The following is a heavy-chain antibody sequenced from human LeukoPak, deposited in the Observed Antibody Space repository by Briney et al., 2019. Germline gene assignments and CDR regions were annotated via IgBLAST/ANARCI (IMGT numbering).Heavy chain of an antibody. CDR3: ARTYSSSWYVADAFDI. CDR1: GGSISSSSYY. D-gene: IGHD6-13*01. J-gene: IGHJ3*02. Sequence: SETLSLTRTVSGGSISSSSYYWGWIRQPPGKGPEWIGSIYYSGSTYYNPSLKSRVTISVDTSKNQFSLKLSSVTAADTAVYYCARTYSSSWYVADAFDIWGQGTMVTVSS. V-gene: IGHV4-39*07. CDR2: IYYSGST.